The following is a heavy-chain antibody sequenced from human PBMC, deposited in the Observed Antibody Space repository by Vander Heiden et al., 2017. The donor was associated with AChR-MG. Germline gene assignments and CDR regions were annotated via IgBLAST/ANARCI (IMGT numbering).Heavy chain of an antibody. J-gene: IGHJ4*02. CDR3: ARVLSAFPAPMGGSHYFLDS. CDR1: GLTFSGSA. Sequence: QVQLVQSGGEVVRPGGSLSLSCKPSGLTFSGSALHWVRQAPGRGLEWVAVISIDGGQRYFADSVKGRFAVARDSSENTLFLQMTDLRPDDTAVYYCARVLSAFPAPMGGSHYFLDSWGQGSLVTVS. CDR2: ISIDGGQR. D-gene: IGHD5-12*01. V-gene: IGHV3-30*09.